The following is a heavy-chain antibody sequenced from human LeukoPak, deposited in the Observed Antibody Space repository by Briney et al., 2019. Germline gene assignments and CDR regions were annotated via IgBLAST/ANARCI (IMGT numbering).Heavy chain of an antibody. CDR3: AQGRAAFDI. Sequence: SETLSLTCTVSGGSIHNYYWSWIRQPAGKGLEWIGRIYKSGSTNYNPSLKSRVTVSVDTSKNQFSLKLSSVTAADTAVYYCAQGRAAFDIWGQGTMVTVSS. V-gene: IGHV4-4*07. J-gene: IGHJ3*02. CDR2: IYKSGST. CDR1: GGSIHNYY.